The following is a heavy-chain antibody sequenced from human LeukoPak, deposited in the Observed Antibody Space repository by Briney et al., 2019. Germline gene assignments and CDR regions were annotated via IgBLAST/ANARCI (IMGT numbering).Heavy chain of an antibody. CDR2: IYYSGNT. J-gene: IGHJ2*01. V-gene: IGHV4-31*03. Sequence: SQTLSLTCTVSGGSISSGGYYWSWIRQHPGKGLEWIGNIYYSGNTYYNPSLKSRVTISVDTSKNQFSLKLSSVTAADTAVYYCARLVGLGDPWYFDLWGRGTLVTVSS. D-gene: IGHD2-15*01. CDR1: GGSISSGGYY. CDR3: ARLVGLGDPWYFDL.